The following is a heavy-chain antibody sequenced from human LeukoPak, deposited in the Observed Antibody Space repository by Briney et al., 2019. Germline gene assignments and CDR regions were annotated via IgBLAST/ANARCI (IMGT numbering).Heavy chain of an antibody. CDR3: ASTGYSSGWYRYFDY. Sequence: ASVKVSCKASGGTFSSYAISWVRQAPGQAIEWMGGIIPFSDTVNYAQKFQGRITTTADESTSTAYMELSSLRSEDTAVYYCASTGYSSGWYRYFDYWGQGTLVTVSS. J-gene: IGHJ4*02. V-gene: IGHV1-69*13. CDR1: GGTFSSYA. D-gene: IGHD6-19*01. CDR2: IIPFSDTV.